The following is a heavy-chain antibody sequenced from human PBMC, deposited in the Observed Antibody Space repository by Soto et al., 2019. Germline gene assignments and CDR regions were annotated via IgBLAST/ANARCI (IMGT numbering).Heavy chain of an antibody. CDR3: ARDARDGYSHAFDI. CDR1: GYTFTGYY. V-gene: IGHV1-2*02. Sequence: ASVKVSCKASGYTFTGYYMHWGRQAPGQGLEWMGWINPNSGGTNYAQKLQGRVTMTRDTSISTAYMELSRLRSDDTAVYYCARDARDGYSHAFDIWGQGTMVTVSS. D-gene: IGHD2-15*01. CDR2: INPNSGGT. J-gene: IGHJ3*02.